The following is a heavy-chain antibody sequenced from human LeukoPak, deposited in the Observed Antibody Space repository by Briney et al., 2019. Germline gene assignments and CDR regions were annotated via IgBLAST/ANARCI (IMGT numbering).Heavy chain of an antibody. J-gene: IGHJ4*02. D-gene: IGHD6-19*01. CDR2: IYYSGST. V-gene: IGHV4-59*01. CDR1: GGSIRSYY. CDR3: ASTGYSSGWCSTYVHY. Sequence: SETLSLTCTVSGGSIRSYYWSWIRQPPGKGLEWIGYIYYSGSTNYNPSLKSRVTISVDTSKNQFSLKLSSVTAADTAVYYCASTGYSSGWCSTYVHYRGQGTLVTVSS.